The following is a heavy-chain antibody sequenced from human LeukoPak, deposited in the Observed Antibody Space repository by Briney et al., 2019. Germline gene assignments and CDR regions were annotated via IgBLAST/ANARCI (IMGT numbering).Heavy chain of an antibody. J-gene: IGHJ4*02. CDR2: IYSNGNT. Sequence: PSETLSLTCSVSGGSISSSGHYWGWIRQSPEKGLDWIGSIYSNGNTYYNPSVKSRVPISVDTSKNQFSLKLTSVTAAETAVYYCARSATVTTGYFDYWGQGALVTVSS. V-gene: IGHV4-39*07. D-gene: IGHD4-17*01. CDR3: ARSATVTTGYFDY. CDR1: GGSISSSGHY.